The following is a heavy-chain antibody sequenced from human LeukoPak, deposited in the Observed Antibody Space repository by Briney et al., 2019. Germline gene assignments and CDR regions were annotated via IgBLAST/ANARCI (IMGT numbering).Heavy chain of an antibody. CDR3: ARGLMKQLWFVY. V-gene: IGHV1-8*01. J-gene: IGHJ4*02. D-gene: IGHD5-18*01. CDR2: MNPNSGNT. CDR1: GYTFTSYD. Sequence: EASVKVSCKASGYTFTSYDINWVRQATGQGLEWMGWMNPNSGNTGYAQKFQGRVTMTRNTSISTAYMELSSLRSEDTAVYSCARGLMKQLWFVYWGQGTLVTVSS.